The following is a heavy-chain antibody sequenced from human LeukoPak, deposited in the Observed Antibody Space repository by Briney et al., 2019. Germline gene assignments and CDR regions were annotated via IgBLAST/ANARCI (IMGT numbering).Heavy chain of an antibody. CDR1: GFAFSTYW. D-gene: IGHD5-24*01. CDR2: INEDRTKK. CDR3: ARDGRDGYIDY. V-gene: IGHV3-7*01. Sequence: PGGSLRLSCAASGFAFSTYWMSWVRQAPGKGLEWVANINEDRTKKYYVDSVKGRFTISRDNAKNSLYLQMNSLRAEDTAVYYCARDGRDGYIDYWGQGTLVTVSS. J-gene: IGHJ4*02.